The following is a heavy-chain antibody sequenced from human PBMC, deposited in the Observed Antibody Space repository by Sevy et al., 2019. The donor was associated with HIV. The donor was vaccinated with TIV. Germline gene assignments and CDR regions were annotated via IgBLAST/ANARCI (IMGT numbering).Heavy chain of an antibody. V-gene: IGHV3-23*01. CDR1: GFTFSSYA. D-gene: IGHD2-15*01. Sequence: GGSLRLSCAASGFTFSSYAMSWVRQAPGKGLEWVSAISGSGGSTYHADSVKGRFTISRDNSKNTLYLQMNSLRAEDTAVYYCAKARYCSGGSCYHLYYYMDDWGKRTTVTVSS. CDR2: ISGSGGST. CDR3: AKARYCSGGSCYHLYYYMDD. J-gene: IGHJ6*03.